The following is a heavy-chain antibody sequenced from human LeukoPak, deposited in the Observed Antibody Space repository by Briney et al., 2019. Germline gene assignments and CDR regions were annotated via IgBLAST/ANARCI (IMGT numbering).Heavy chain of an antibody. V-gene: IGHV4-39*01. J-gene: IGHJ6*02. Sequence: PSETLSLTCTVSGGSISSYYWGWIRQPPGKGLEWIGSIYYSGSTYYNPSLKSRVTISVDTSKNQFSLKLSSVTAADTAVYYCVSRGQLTNYYYYGMDVWGQGTTVTVSS. D-gene: IGHD6-13*01. CDR3: VSRGQLTNYYYYGMDV. CDR1: GGSISSYY. CDR2: IYYSGST.